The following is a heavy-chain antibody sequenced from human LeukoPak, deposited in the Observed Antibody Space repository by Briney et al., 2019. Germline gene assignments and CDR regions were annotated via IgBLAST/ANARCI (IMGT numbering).Heavy chain of an antibody. CDR2: INHSGST. CDR1: GGSISSGGYY. Sequence: SETLSLTCTVSGGSISSGGYYWSWIRQPPGKGLEWIGEINHSGSTNYNPSLKSRVTISVDTSKNQFSLKLSSVTAADTAVYYCARGQQLVLRYFDYWGQGTLVTVSS. J-gene: IGHJ4*02. D-gene: IGHD6-13*01. CDR3: ARGQQLVLRYFDY. V-gene: IGHV4-39*07.